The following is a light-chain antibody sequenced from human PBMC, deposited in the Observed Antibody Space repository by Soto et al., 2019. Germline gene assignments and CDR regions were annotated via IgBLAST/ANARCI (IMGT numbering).Light chain of an antibody. Sequence: IVLTQSPGTLSWSPGERATLSCRASQNIGTYLAWYQHKPGQAPSVLIFGASTRANGVPDRFSGSGSGTDFTLTISRLDPADFAVYYCHQYGTSPRWTFGQGTKVEIK. CDR1: QNIGTY. CDR2: GAS. CDR3: HQYGTSPRWT. J-gene: IGKJ1*01. V-gene: IGKV3-20*01.